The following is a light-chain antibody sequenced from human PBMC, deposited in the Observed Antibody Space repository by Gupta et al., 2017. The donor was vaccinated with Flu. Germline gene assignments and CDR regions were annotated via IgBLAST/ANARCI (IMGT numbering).Light chain of an antibody. Sequence: EIVLTQSPATLSLSPGERATLSCRASQSVSSYLAWYQQKPGQAPRLLIYDASNRATGIPARFSSSGAGTDFTLTISSLEPEDFAVYYCQQRSHWPPSFGGGTNVEIK. J-gene: IGKJ4*01. V-gene: IGKV3-11*01. CDR1: QSVSSY. CDR2: DAS. CDR3: QQRSHWPPS.